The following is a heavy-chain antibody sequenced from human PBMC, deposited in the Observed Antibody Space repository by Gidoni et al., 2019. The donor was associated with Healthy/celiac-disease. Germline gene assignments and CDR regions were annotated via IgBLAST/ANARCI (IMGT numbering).Heavy chain of an antibody. Sequence: QVQPVHSAAEVTKPGAPLQVSCTASGYTFPGYYMHRVRQSPGQGLAWMGWINPNSGGTNYAQKFQGRVTMTRDTSISTAYMELSRLRSDDTAVYYCAREGSGYYYGMDVWGQGTTVTVSS. V-gene: IGHV1-2*02. CDR2: INPNSGGT. CDR1: GYTFPGYY. D-gene: IGHD2-15*01. CDR3: AREGSGYYYGMDV. J-gene: IGHJ6*02.